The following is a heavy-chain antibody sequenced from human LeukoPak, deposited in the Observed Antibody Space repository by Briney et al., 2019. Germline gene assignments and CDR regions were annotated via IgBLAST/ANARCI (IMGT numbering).Heavy chain of an antibody. CDR1: GFTFSSYW. CDR2: INTDGSNT. V-gene: IGHV3-74*01. Sequence: PGGSLRLSCAASGFTFSSYWMHWVRQAPGKGLVWVSRINTDGSNTAYADSVKGRFTISRDNSKNTVDLQMNSLRVEDTAVYYCAKDYVSGDGYWDFDYWGQGTLVTVSS. J-gene: IGHJ4*02. D-gene: IGHD5-24*01. CDR3: AKDYVSGDGYWDFDY.